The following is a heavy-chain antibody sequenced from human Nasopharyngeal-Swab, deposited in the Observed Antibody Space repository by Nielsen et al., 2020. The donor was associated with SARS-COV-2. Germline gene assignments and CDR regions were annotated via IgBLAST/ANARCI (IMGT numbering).Heavy chain of an antibody. V-gene: IGHV4-39*01. Sequence: SETLSLTCTVSGGSISSSSYYWGWIRQPPGKGLEWIGSIYYSGSTYYNPSLKSRVTISVDTSKNQFSLKLSSVTAADTAVYYCARFTQNKGHYDFWSGYRRHHFDYWGQGTLVTVSS. CDR1: GGSISSSSYY. D-gene: IGHD3-3*01. CDR3: ARFTQNKGHYDFWSGYRRHHFDY. J-gene: IGHJ4*02. CDR2: IYYSGST.